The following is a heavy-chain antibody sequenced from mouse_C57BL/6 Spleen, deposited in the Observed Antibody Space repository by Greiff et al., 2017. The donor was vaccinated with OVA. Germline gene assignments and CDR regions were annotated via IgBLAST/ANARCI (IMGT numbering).Heavy chain of an antibody. J-gene: IGHJ3*01. CDR2: IYPSDSET. CDR3: ARQLRLRDFAY. D-gene: IGHD3-2*02. Sequence: QVQLKQPGAELVRPGSSVKLSCKASGYTFTSYLMDWVKQRPGQGLEWIGNIYPSDSETHYNQKFKDKATLTVDKSSSTAYMQLSSLTSEDSAVYYCARQLRLRDFAYWGQGTLVTVSA. V-gene: IGHV1-61*01. CDR1: GYTFTSYL.